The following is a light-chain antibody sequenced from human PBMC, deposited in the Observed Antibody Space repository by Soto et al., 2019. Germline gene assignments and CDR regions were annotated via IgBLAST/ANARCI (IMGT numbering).Light chain of an antibody. CDR1: QAIRYD. CDR2: ATF. CDR3: LQYSSNPRT. V-gene: IGKV1-17*01. Sequence: DIQMTQSPSSLSASVGDRVTITCRASQAIRYDLGWYQQKPGTAPKRLIYATFTLQSGVPSRFSGSGSGTEFTLTINSLQPEAFATYYCLQYSSNPRTFGQGTRVDI. J-gene: IGKJ1*01.